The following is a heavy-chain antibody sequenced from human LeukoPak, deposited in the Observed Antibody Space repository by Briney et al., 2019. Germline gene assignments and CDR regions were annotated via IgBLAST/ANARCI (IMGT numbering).Heavy chain of an antibody. CDR1: GGSFSGYY. V-gene: IGHV4-34*01. J-gene: IGHJ4*02. Sequence: SETLSLTCAVYGGSFSGYYWSWIRQPPGKGLEWIGEINHSGSTNYNPSLKSRVTISVDTSKNQFSLKLSSVTAADTAVYYCARVDYDFWSGYRGIDYWGQGTLVTVSS. D-gene: IGHD3-3*01. CDR3: ARVDYDFWSGYRGIDY. CDR2: INHSGST.